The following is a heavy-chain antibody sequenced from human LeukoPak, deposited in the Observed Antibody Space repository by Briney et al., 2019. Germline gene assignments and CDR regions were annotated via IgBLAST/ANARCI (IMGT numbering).Heavy chain of an antibody. Sequence: ASVKVSCKASGYTFTGYYLHWVRQAPGQGLEWMGWINPSSGATNYAQKFQGRVTMTRDTSITTPYMELSRLRSDDTAVYYCARGRGSGWYPSDYWGQGTLVTVSS. D-gene: IGHD6-19*01. J-gene: IGHJ4*02. CDR2: INPSSGAT. V-gene: IGHV1-2*02. CDR1: GYTFTGYY. CDR3: ARGRGSGWYPSDY.